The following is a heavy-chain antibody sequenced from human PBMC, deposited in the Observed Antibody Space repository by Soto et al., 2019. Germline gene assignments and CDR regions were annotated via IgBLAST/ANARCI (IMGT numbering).Heavy chain of an antibody. CDR3: ARPTPDYYDSSGYYFGDFDI. V-gene: IGHV5-10-1*01. J-gene: IGHJ3*02. CDR1: GYSFTSYW. CDR2: IDPSDSYT. Sequence: PGVPMKISRKGSGYSFTSYWISWVRKMPGKGLEWMGRIDPSDSYTNYSPSFQGHVTISADKSISTAYLQWSSLKASDTAMYYCARPTPDYYDSSGYYFGDFDIWGQGTMVTVS. D-gene: IGHD3-22*01.